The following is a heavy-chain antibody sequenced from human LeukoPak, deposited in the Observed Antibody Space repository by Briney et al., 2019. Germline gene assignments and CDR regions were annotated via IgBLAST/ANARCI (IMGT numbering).Heavy chain of an antibody. CDR1: GGSISSYY. CDR2: IYYSGST. CDR3: ARSPMSSGWYYFDY. J-gene: IGHJ4*02. Sequence: SETLSLTXTVSGGSISSYYWSWIRQPPGKGLEWIGYIYYSGSTNYNPSLKSRVTISVDTSKNQFSLKLSSVTAADTAVYYCARSPMSSGWYYFDYWGQGTLVTVSS. V-gene: IGHV4-59*01. D-gene: IGHD6-19*01.